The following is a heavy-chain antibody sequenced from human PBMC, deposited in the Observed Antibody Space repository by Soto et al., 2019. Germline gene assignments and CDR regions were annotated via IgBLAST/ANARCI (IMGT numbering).Heavy chain of an antibody. J-gene: IGHJ4*02. CDR1: GGSISSYY. Sequence: SETLSLTCTVSGGSISSYYGSWIRQPPGKGLEWIGYIYYSGSTNYNPSLKSRFTISVDTSKNQFSLKLSSVTAADTAVYYCARGGYCGGDCYSVDYWGQGTLVTVSS. CDR2: IYYSGST. V-gene: IGHV4-59*01. CDR3: ARGGYCGGDCYSVDY. D-gene: IGHD2-21*02.